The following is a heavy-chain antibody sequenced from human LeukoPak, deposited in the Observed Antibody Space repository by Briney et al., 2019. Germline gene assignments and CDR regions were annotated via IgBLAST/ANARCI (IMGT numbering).Heavy chain of an antibody. CDR1: SGPMFTHF. Sequence: SETLSLTCTVSSGPMFTHFWSWIRQPPGKGLEWIGYVYNRGSTIYNASLESRVTISVDTSTNQFSLKLGSVTAADTAAYYCAREMGGYSRFAFDIWGQGTVVTVSS. CDR3: AREMGGYSRFAFDI. V-gene: IGHV4-59*11. D-gene: IGHD6-13*01. CDR2: VYNRGST. J-gene: IGHJ3*02.